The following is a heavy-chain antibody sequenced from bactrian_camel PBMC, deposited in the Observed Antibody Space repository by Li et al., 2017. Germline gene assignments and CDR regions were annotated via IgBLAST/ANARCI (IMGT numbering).Heavy chain of an antibody. CDR2: IIKGVTT. Sequence: HVQLVESGGGLVQPGGSLRLSCAASGFTYTTYCMAWFRQAPGKERERVARIIKGVTTLYHDSVKGRFTISQDNAKNTVYLQMNSLKPEDTAMYYCATAPRDPYVGCAGMTQPSQFKYWGQGTQVTVS. J-gene: IGHJ4*01. CDR3: ATAPRDPYVGCAGMTQPSQFKY. CDR1: GFTYTTYC. D-gene: IGHD3*01. V-gene: IGHV3S1*01.